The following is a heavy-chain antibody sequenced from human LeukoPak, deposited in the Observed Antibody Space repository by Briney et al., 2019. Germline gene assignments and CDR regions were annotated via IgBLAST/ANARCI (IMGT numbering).Heavy chain of an antibody. CDR1: GGSISSYY. Sequence: SENLSLPCTVSGGSISSYYWSWIRQPPGKGLEWIRYIYYSGSTNYNPSLQSRVTISVDTSKNQFSLKLSSVTAADTAVYYCARAGYSYGYAYFDYWGQGALVTVSS. CDR2: IYYSGST. D-gene: IGHD5-18*01. V-gene: IGHV4-59*01. J-gene: IGHJ4*02. CDR3: ARAGYSYGYAYFDY.